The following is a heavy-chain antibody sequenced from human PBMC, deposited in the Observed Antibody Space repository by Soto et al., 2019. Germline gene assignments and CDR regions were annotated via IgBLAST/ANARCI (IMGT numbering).Heavy chain of an antibody. CDR1: GFTFSTYA. J-gene: IGHJ6*02. V-gene: IGHV3-23*01. CDR3: AKDGFTSSTSLHYYYYGMDV. CDR2: ISGSGGST. D-gene: IGHD2-2*01. Sequence: PGGSLRLSCEGSGFTFSTYAMSWVRQAPGKGLEWVSAISGSGGSTYYTDSVKGRFTISRDNSKNTLYLQMNSLRAEDTAVYYCAKDGFTSSTSLHYYYYGMDVWGQGTTVTVSS.